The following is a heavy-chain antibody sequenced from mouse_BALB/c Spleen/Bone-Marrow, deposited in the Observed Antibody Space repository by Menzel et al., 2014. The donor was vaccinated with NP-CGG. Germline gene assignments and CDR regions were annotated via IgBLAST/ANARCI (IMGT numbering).Heavy chain of an antibody. CDR2: INPGSGAT. D-gene: IGHD4-1*01. V-gene: IGHV1-54*03. CDR3: ARRLTGTLYFDY. CDR1: GYAFTNYL. Sequence: VQLKQSGAELVRPGTSVKVSCKASGYAFTNYLIEWVKQRPGQGLEWIGVINPGSGATNYNENFKGKATLTADKSSSTPYMQLSSLTSDDSAVYFCARRLTGTLYFDYWGQGTTLTVSS. J-gene: IGHJ2*01.